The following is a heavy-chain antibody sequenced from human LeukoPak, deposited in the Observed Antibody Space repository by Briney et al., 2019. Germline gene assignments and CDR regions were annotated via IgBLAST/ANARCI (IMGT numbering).Heavy chain of an antibody. D-gene: IGHD2-2*01. CDR1: GYSINRSNW. Sequence: SDTLSLTCAVSGYSINRSNWWGWIRQPPGKGLEWVGYIYYSGSIYYNPSLKSRVTISVDTSKNQFSLKLSSVTAADTAVYYCARQEVAVPAASIWGQGTLVTVSS. V-gene: IGHV4-28*05. CDR3: ARQEVAVPAASI. J-gene: IGHJ4*02. CDR2: IYYSGSI.